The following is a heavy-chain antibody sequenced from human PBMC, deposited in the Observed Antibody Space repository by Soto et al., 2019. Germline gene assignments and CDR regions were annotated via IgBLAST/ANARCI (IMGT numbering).Heavy chain of an antibody. V-gene: IGHV1-69*02. J-gene: IGHJ4*02. D-gene: IGHD2-2*01. CDR3: ATDRRVQDIVVVPATNY. CDR1: GGTFSSYT. CDR2: IIPILGIA. Sequence: SVKVSCKASGGTFSSYTISWVRQAPGQGLEWMGRIIPILGIANYAQKFQGRVTITADKSTSTAYMELSSLRSEDTAVYYCATDRRVQDIVVVPATNYWGQGTLVTVSS.